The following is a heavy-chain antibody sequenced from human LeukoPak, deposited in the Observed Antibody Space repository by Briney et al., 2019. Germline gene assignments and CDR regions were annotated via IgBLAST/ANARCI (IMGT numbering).Heavy chain of an antibody. CDR3: ARDRSAGSGWSNLDY. J-gene: IGHJ4*02. V-gene: IGHV1-69*13. CDR2: IIPIFGTA. D-gene: IGHD6-19*01. CDR1: GGAFSSYA. Sequence: ASVKVSCKASGGAFSSYAISGVRQAPEGRHEWMVGIIPIFGTANYAQQFQGRVTITADESTITAYVELSSLRSEDTAVYYCARDRSAGSGWSNLDYWGQGTLVTVSS.